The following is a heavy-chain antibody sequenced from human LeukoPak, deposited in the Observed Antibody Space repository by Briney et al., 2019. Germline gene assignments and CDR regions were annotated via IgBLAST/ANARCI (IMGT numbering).Heavy chain of an antibody. V-gene: IGHV3-30-3*01. J-gene: IGHJ5*02. CDR1: GFTFSNYA. D-gene: IGHD5-24*01. Sequence: PGRSLRLSCAVSGFTFSNYAIHWVRQAPGKGLEWVAFISYDGIIKYYADSVKGRFTISRDNSKNTLYLQMNSLRAEDTAVYYCGGGGGRWLQLNWFDPWGQGTLVTVSS. CDR3: GGGGGRWLQLNWFDP. CDR2: ISYDGIIK.